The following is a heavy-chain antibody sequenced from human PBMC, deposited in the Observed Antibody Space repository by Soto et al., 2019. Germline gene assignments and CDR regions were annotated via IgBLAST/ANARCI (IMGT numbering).Heavy chain of an antibody. CDR1: GGSISSSSYY. CDR2: IYYSGST. Sequence: PSETLSLTCTVSGGSISSSSYYWGWIRQPPGKGLEWIGSIYYSGSTYYNPSLKSRVTISVDTSKNQFSLKLSSVTAADTAVYYCAVITIFGVGDGMDVWGQGTTVTVS. V-gene: IGHV4-39*01. J-gene: IGHJ6*02. D-gene: IGHD3-3*01. CDR3: AVITIFGVGDGMDV.